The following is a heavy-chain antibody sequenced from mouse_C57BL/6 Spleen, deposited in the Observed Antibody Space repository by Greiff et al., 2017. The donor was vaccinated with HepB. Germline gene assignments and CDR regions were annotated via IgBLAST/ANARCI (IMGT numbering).Heavy chain of an antibody. CDR3: ARYDYDGDAMDY. V-gene: IGHV2-2*01. CDR1: GFSLTSYG. Sequence: VKLMESGPVLVQPSQSLSITCTVSGFSLTSYGVHWVRQSPGKGLEWLGVIWSGGSTDYNAAFISRLSISKDNSKSQVFFKMNSLQADDTAIYYCARYDYDGDAMDYWGQGISVTVSS. D-gene: IGHD2-4*01. J-gene: IGHJ4*01. CDR2: IWSGGST.